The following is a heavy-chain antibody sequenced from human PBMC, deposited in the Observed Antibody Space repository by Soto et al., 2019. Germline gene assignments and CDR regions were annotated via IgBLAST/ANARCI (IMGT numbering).Heavy chain of an antibody. CDR3: TLYYYDSSGYYHTGKSRYYYYGMDV. V-gene: IGHV3-73*01. D-gene: IGHD3-22*01. CDR2: IRSKANSYAT. J-gene: IGHJ6*02. Sequence: PGGSLRLSCAASGFTFSGSAMHWVRQASGKGLEWVGRIRSKANSYATAYAASVKGRLTISRDDSKNTAYLQMNSLKTEDTAVYYCTLYYYDSSGYYHTGKSRYYYYGMDVWGQGTTVTVSS. CDR1: GFTFSGSA.